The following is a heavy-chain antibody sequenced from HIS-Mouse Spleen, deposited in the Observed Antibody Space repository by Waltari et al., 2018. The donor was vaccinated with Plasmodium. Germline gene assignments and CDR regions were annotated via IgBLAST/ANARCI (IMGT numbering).Heavy chain of an antibody. CDR2: ISYDGSNK. CDR1: GFAVSSYG. CDR3: AKDRRSSSWYVDY. V-gene: IGHV3-30*18. D-gene: IGHD6-13*01. J-gene: IGHJ4*02. Sequence: QVQLVESGGGVVQPGRSLRLSCAASGFAVSSYGMHWVRQAPGKGLEWVAVISYDGSNKYYADSVKGRFTISRDNSKNTLYLQMNSLRAEDTAVYYCAKDRRSSSWYVDYWGQGTLVTVSS.